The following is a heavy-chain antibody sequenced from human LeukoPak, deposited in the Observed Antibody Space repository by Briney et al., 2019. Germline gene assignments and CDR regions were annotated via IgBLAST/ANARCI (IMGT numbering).Heavy chain of an antibody. D-gene: IGHD3-10*01. CDR3: ARATSINRFDP. CDR2: IHYTGST. V-gene: IGHV4-59*01. CDR1: GGPISSYY. Sequence: SETLSLTCTVSGGPISSYYWSWIRKSPGQGLECIGYIHYTGSTNYNPSLKSRVTISVETSKNQFSLKLKSVTAADTAVYYCARATSINRFDPWGQGTLVTVSS. J-gene: IGHJ5*02.